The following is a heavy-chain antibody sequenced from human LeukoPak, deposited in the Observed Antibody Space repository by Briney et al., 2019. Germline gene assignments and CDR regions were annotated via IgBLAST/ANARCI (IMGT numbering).Heavy chain of an antibody. CDR1: GFTFSSYA. J-gene: IGHJ4*02. D-gene: IGHD3-3*01. Sequence: GGSLRLSCAASGFTFSSYAMSWVRQAPGKGLEWFSAIIGSGGSTYYADSVKGRFTISRDNSKNTLYLQMTSLRAEDTAVYYCAKSVRFLEQAPDYWGQGTLVTVSS. CDR2: IIGSGGST. CDR3: AKSVRFLEQAPDY. V-gene: IGHV3-23*01.